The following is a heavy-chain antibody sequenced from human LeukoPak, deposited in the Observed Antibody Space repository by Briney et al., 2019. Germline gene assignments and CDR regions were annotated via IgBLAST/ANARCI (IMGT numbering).Heavy chain of an antibody. Sequence: ASVKVSCKASGGTFSSYAISWVRQAPGQGLEWMGGIIPIFGTANYAQKFQGRVTITADESTSTAYMELSSLRSEDTAVYYCARVWYYYDSSGLGPFDYWGQGTLVTVSS. J-gene: IGHJ4*02. V-gene: IGHV1-69*13. CDR2: IIPIFGTA. CDR3: ARVWYYYDSSGLGPFDY. CDR1: GGTFSSYA. D-gene: IGHD3-22*01.